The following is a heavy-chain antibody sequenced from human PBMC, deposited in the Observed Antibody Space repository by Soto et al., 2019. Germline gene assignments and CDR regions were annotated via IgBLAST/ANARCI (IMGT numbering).Heavy chain of an antibody. V-gene: IGHV1-18*01. Sequence: QGHLVQSEAEVKKSGASVKVSCKASGYTFTRYGISWVRQAPGQGLEWMGWISGYNGDTNYAQKCQRRVSMIIDTSTTTAYMELRSLTSDDTAVYYCAKNGQPAYCYCGLDVWGQRTKVTVSS. CDR2: ISGYNGDT. CDR1: GYTFTRYG. CDR3: AKNGQPAYCYCGLDV. J-gene: IGHJ6*02. D-gene: IGHD2-2*01.